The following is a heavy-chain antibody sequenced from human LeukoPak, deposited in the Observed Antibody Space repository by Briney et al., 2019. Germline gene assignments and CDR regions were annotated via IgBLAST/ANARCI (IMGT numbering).Heavy chain of an antibody. D-gene: IGHD3-22*01. V-gene: IGHV3-73*01. CDR3: TRRVSSGYV. CDR2: IRSKANSYAT. J-gene: IGHJ4*02. CDR1: GFTFSGSA. Sequence: GGSLRLSCAASGFTFSGSAMHWVRQASGKGLEWVGRIRSKANSYATAYAASVKGRFTISRDDSKNTAYLQVNSLKTEDTAVYYCTRRVSSGYVWGQGTLVTVSS.